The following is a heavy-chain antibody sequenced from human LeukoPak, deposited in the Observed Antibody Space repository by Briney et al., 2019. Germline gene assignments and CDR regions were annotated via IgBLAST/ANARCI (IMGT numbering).Heavy chain of an antibody. J-gene: IGHJ5*02. D-gene: IGHD6-13*01. CDR2: IYYSGST. CDR1: GGSISSYY. CDR3: ARDLGTGYSSSFNWFDP. V-gene: IGHV4-59*12. Sequence: TSETLSLTCTVSGGSISSYYWSWIRQPPGKGLEWIGYIYYSGSTNYNPSLKSRVTISVDTSKNQFSLKLSSVTAADTAVYYCARDLGTGYSSSFNWFDPWGQGTLVTVSS.